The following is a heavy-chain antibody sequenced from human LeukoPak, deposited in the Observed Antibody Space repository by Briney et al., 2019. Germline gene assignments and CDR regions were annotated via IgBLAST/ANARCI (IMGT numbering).Heavy chain of an antibody. J-gene: IGHJ3*02. CDR2: IYTSGST. D-gene: IGHD3-22*01. CDR1: GVSISSYY. V-gene: IGHV4-4*07. CDR3: ARVYYTSGYSSNDAFDI. Sequence: PSETLSLTCTDSGVSISSYYWSWIRQPAGKGLEWIGRIYTSGSTNYNPSLKSRVTMSVDTSKNQFSLKLSSVTAADTAVYYCARVYYTSGYSSNDAFDIWGQGTMVTVSS.